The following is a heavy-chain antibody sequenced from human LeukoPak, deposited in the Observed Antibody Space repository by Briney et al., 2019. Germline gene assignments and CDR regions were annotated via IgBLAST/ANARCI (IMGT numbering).Heavy chain of an antibody. Sequence: PSETLSLTCTVSGGSISSYYWSWLRQPPGKGLEWIGYIYYSGSTNYNPSLKSRVTISVDTSKNQFSLKLSSVTAADTAVYYCAASHYPSYWYFDLWGRGTLVTVSS. CDR1: GGSISSYY. CDR3: AASHYPSYWYFDL. D-gene: IGHD3-10*01. CDR2: IYYSGST. J-gene: IGHJ2*01. V-gene: IGHV4-59*01.